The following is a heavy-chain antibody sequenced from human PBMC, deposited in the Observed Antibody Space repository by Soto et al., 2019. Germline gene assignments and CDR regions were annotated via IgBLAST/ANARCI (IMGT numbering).Heavy chain of an antibody. Sequence: QVPLVQSGAEVKKPGASVKVSCKASGYTFTSYYMHWVRQAPGQGLEWMGIINPSGGSTSYAQKFQGRVTMTRDTSTSTVYMELSSLRSEDTAVYYCARAGRYSGSSHQYFDYWGQGTLVTVSS. CDR2: INPSGGST. CDR1: GYTFTSYY. D-gene: IGHD6-6*01. CDR3: ARAGRYSGSSHQYFDY. V-gene: IGHV1-46*03. J-gene: IGHJ4*02.